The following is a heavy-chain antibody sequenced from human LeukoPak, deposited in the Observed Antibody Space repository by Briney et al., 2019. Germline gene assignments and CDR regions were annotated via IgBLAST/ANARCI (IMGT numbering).Heavy chain of an antibody. D-gene: IGHD3-16*01. V-gene: IGHV1-69*06. J-gene: IGHJ3*02. CDR2: IIPIFGTA. CDR1: GGTFSSYA. Sequence: EASVKVSCKASGGTFSSYAISWVRQAPGQGLEWMGGIIPIFGTANYAQKFQGRVTITADKSTSTAYMELSSLRSEDTAVYYCASMDDYVWGSPGGAFDIWGQGTMVTVSS. CDR3: ASMDDYVWGSPGGAFDI.